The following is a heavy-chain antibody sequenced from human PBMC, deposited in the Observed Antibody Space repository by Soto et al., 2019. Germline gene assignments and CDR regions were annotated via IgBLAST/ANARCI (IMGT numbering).Heavy chain of an antibody. CDR2: INHSGST. CDR3: ARGPPWLRRVYFEY. V-gene: IGHV4-34*01. J-gene: IGHJ4*02. CDR1: Y. Sequence: YWSWIRQPPGKGLEWIGEINHSGSTNYNPSLKSRVTISVDTSKNQFSLKLSSVTAADTAVYYCARGPPWLRRVYFEYWGQGTLVTVSS. D-gene: IGHD5-12*01.